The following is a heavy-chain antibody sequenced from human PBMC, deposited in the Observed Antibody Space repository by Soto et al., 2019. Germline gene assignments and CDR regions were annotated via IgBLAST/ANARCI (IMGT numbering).Heavy chain of an antibody. J-gene: IGHJ5*02. CDR2: SRNKDKDYTV. Sequence: GGSLRLSCAAPGVAFNEHFMDWVRQSPGKGLQWIGCSRNKDKDYTVQYAASLAGTFAISRDDAKKSVFLQMASLNTDDTAVYYCFRYRVGRIGYDLWGQGTPVTVSS. CDR1: GVAFNEHF. V-gene: IGHV3-72*01. D-gene: IGHD1-26*01. CDR3: FRYRVGRIGYDL.